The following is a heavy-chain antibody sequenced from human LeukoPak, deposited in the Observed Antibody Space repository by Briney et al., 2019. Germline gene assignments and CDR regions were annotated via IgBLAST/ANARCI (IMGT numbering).Heavy chain of an antibody. V-gene: IGHV3-21*01. Sequence: GGALRLSCAASGFTFSSYAMNWVRQAPGKGLEWGSSITSGSSDISYADSVKGRFIISRDNAKNSLYLQMNSLRAEDTALYYCARDSAAAGFDPWGQGTLVTVSS. CDR3: ARDSAAAGFDP. D-gene: IGHD6-13*01. J-gene: IGHJ5*02. CDR2: ITSGSSDI. CDR1: GFTFSSYA.